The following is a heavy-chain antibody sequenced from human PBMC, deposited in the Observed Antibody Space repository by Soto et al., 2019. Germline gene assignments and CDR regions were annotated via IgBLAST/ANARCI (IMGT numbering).Heavy chain of an antibody. Sequence: PSETLSLTCTVSGGSISSGGYYWSWIRQHPGKGLEWFGHNYYSGSTYYNPSLKSRVTISVDTSKNQFSLKLSPVTAAATAVYYCARNRNDYGAHNWFDPWGQGTLVTVSS. CDR2: NYYSGST. J-gene: IGHJ5*02. CDR1: GGSISSGGYY. V-gene: IGHV4-31*03. CDR3: ARNRNDYGAHNWFDP. D-gene: IGHD4-17*01.